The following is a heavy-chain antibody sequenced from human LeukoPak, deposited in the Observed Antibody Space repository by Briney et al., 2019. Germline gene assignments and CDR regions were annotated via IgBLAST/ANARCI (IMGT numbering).Heavy chain of an antibody. J-gene: IGHJ4*02. CDR3: ATSGYSSGWYGY. D-gene: IGHD6-19*01. Sequence: ASVKVSCKASGGTFSSYAISWVRQAPGQGHEWMGGIIPIFGTANYAQKFQGRVTITADKSTSTAYMELSSLRSEDTAVYYCATSGYSSGWYGYWGQGTLVTVSS. CDR2: IIPIFGTA. CDR1: GGTFSSYA. V-gene: IGHV1-69*06.